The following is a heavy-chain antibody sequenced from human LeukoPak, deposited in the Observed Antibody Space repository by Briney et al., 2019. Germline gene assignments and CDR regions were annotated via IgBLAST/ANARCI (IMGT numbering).Heavy chain of an antibody. CDR3: ARGGGLDV. J-gene: IGHJ6*02. D-gene: IGHD3-16*01. Sequence: GGSLRLSCAASGFTFSSYWMNWARQAPGKGLEWVASINHNGNVNYYVDSVKGRFTISRDNAKNSLYLQMSNLRAEDTPVYFCARGGGLDVWGQGATVTVSS. V-gene: IGHV3-7*03. CDR2: INHNGNVN. CDR1: GFTFSSYW.